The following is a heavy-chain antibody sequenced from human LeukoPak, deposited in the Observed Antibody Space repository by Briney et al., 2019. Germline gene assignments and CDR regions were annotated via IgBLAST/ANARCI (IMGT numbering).Heavy chain of an antibody. J-gene: IGHJ4*02. V-gene: IGHV3-74*01. CDR2: INSDGTST. CDR3: ARGDPGYSSSWYL. Sequence: EGXXRLSCAASGFTFSSYWMHWVRQAPGKGLVGVSRINSDGTSTSYAASVKGRFTISRDNAKNTLYLQMNSLRAEDTAVYYCARGDPGYSSSWYLWGQGTLVTVSS. D-gene: IGHD6-13*01. CDR1: GFTFSSYW.